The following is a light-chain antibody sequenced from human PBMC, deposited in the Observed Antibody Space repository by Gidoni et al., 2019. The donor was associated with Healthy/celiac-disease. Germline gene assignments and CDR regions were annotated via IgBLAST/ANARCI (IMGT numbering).Light chain of an antibody. Sequence: QSVLTQPPSASGTPGLRVTISCSGSSSNIGSNTVNWYQQLPGTAPKLLIYSNNQRPSGVPDRFSGSKSGTSASLAISGLQSEDEADYYCAAWDDSLNGPFVVFGGGTKLTVL. CDR3: AAWDDSLNGPFVV. CDR1: SSNIGSNT. J-gene: IGLJ2*01. V-gene: IGLV1-44*01. CDR2: SNN.